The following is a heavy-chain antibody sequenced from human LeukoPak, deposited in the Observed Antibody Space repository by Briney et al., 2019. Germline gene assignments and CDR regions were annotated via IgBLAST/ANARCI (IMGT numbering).Heavy chain of an antibody. J-gene: IGHJ3*02. CDR1: GYSISSGYY. D-gene: IGHD2-2*01. CDR2: IYHSGST. CDR3: AKSSSTKPNDAFDI. Sequence: SETLSLTCAVSGYSISSGYYWGWIRQPPGKGLEWIGSIYHSGSTYYNPSLKSRVTISVDTSKNQFSLKLSSVTAADTAVYYCAKSSSTKPNDAFDIWGQGTMATVSS. V-gene: IGHV4-38-2*01.